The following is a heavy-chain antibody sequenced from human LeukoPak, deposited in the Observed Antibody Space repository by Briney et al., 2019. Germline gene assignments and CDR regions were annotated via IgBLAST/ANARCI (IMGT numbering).Heavy chain of an antibody. V-gene: IGHV1-8*01. D-gene: IGHD2-15*01. CDR1: GYTFTSYD. CDR2: MNPNSGDT. Sequence: ASVKVSCKASGYTFTSYDINWVRQASGQGLEWMGWMNPNSGDTGYAQKFQGRVTMTRNTSISTAYMELSSLRSEDTAVYYCARRYCSGGSCYSWVDYFDYWGQGTLVTVSS. J-gene: IGHJ4*02. CDR3: ARRYCSGGSCYSWVDYFDY.